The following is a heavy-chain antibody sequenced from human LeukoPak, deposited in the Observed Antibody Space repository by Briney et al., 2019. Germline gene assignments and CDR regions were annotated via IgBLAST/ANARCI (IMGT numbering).Heavy chain of an antibody. J-gene: IGHJ5*02. V-gene: IGHV3-73*01. Sequence: GGSLRLSCAASGFTFSDSSIHWVRQASGKGLEWIGLMEKELNGYATAYAASVRGRFTISRDDSQNTAYLQMDSLKTEDTALYYCTRDSGTYNWLDPWGQGTLVTVSS. CDR1: GFTFSDSS. D-gene: IGHD1-26*01. CDR3: TRDSGTYNWLDP. CDR2: MEKELNGYAT.